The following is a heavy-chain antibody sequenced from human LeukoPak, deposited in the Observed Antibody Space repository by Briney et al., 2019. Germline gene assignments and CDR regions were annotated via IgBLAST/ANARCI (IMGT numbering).Heavy chain of an antibody. D-gene: IGHD6-19*01. CDR2: IYYSGST. CDR1: GGSISSSSYY. Sequence: SETLSLTCTVSGGSISSSSYYWVWIRQPPGKGLEWIGSIYYSGSTYYNPSLKSRVTISVDTSKNQFSLKLSSVTAADTALYNCARSDEYTSGCYFDYWGQGTLVTVSS. V-gene: IGHV4-39*01. J-gene: IGHJ4*02. CDR3: ARSDEYTSGCYFDY.